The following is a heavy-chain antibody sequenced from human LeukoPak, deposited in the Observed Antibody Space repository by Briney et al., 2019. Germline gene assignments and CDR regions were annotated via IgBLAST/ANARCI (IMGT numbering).Heavy chain of an antibody. CDR3: ARDRVRIGDGRDCSSTSCYSFFDY. V-gene: IGHV1-2*04. CDR1: GYTFTGYY. CDR2: INPNSGGT. J-gene: IGHJ4*02. Sequence: ASVKVSCKASGYTFTGYYMHWVRQAPGQGLEWMGWINPNSGGTNYAQKFQGWVTMTRDTSISTAYMELGRLRSDDTAVYYCARDRVRIGDGRDCSSTSCYSFFDYWGQGTLVTVSS. D-gene: IGHD2-2*01.